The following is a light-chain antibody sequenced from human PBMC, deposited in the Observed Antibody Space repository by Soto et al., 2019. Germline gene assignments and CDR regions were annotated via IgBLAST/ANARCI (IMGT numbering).Light chain of an antibody. Sequence: DIPMTQSPSSLSASAGDRVIITCRASQSISNYLNWYQQKQGEVPKLLIYAASSLQSGVPSRFSGSGSGTDFTLTISSLQPEDFAAYSCQQSYSTPLTFGGGTKVEI. CDR2: AAS. V-gene: IGKV1-39*01. CDR1: QSISNY. CDR3: QQSYSTPLT. J-gene: IGKJ4*01.